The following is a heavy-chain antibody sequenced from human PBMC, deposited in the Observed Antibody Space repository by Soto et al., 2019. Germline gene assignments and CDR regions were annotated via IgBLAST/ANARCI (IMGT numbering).Heavy chain of an antibody. D-gene: IGHD3-10*01. J-gene: IGHJ5*02. V-gene: IGHV1-69*06. CDR1: GGTFSSYA. CDR2: IIPIFGTA. CDR3: AREGVGGYYGSGRLNWFDP. Sequence: QVQLVQSGAEVKKPGSSVKVSCKASGGTFSSYAISWVRQAPGQGLEWMGGIIPIFGTANYAQKFQGRVTITADKSTSTAYMELSSLRSEDTAVYYCAREGVGGYYGSGRLNWFDPWGQGTLVTVSP.